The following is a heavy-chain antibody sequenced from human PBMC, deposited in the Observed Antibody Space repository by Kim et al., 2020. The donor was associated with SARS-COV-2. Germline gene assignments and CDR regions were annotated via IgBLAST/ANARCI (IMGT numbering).Heavy chain of an antibody. CDR2: IKQDGSEK. J-gene: IGHJ6*02. V-gene: IGHV3-7*05. CDR3: ARGDMTTVTSGYYYYGMDV. D-gene: IGHD4-17*01. CDR1: GFTFSSYW. Sequence: GGSLRLSCAASGFTFSSYWMSWVRQAPGKGLEWVANIKQDGSEKYYVDSVKGRFTISRDNAKNSLYLQMNSLRAEDTAVYYCARGDMTTVTSGYYYYGMDVWGQGTTVTVSS.